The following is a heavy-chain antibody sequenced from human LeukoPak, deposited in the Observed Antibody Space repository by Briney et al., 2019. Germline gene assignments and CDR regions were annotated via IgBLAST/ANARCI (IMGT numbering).Heavy chain of an antibody. J-gene: IGHJ5*02. D-gene: IGHD6-6*01. CDR3: ARDIGSSVSWFDP. V-gene: IGHV1-2*02. CDR1: GYTFSDYY. CDR2: INPNNGGT. Sequence: ASVKVSCKASGYTFSDYYMHWVRQAPGQGLEWMGWINPNNGGTDYAQKFQGRVTMTRDTSISTAYMELSRLRSDDTAVYYCARDIGSSVSWFDPWGQGTLVTVSS.